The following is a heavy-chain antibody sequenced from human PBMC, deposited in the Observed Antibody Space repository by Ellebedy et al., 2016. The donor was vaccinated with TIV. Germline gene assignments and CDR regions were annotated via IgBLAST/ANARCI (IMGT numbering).Heavy chain of an antibody. CDR2: ISAYSGNT. V-gene: IGHV1-18*01. CDR1: GYTFTSYG. D-gene: IGHD3-3*01. CDR3: ARDEDFWSGHFDY. J-gene: IGHJ4*02. Sequence: AASVKVSCKASGYTFTSYGTSWVRQAPGQGLEWMGWISAYSGNTNYAQKLQGRVTMTTDTSTSTAYMELRSLRSDDTAVYYCARDEDFWSGHFDYWGQGTLVAVSS.